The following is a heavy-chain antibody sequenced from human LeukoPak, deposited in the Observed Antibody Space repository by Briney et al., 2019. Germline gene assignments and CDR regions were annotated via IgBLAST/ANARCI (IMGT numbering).Heavy chain of an antibody. J-gene: IGHJ4*02. Sequence: GGSLRLSCAASGFTFSSYGMHWVRQAPGKGLEWVAVISYDGSNKYYADSVKGRFTISRDNSKNTLYLQMNSLRAEDTAVYYCTTPYSSGQEIDYWGQGTLVTVSS. V-gene: IGHV3-30*03. CDR3: TTPYSSGQEIDY. D-gene: IGHD6-19*01. CDR1: GFTFSSYG. CDR2: ISYDGSNK.